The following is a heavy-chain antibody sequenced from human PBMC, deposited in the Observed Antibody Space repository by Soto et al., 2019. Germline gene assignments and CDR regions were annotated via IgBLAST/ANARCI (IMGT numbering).Heavy chain of an antibody. D-gene: IGHD3-3*01. CDR1: GFTLTSAD. V-gene: IGHV1-58*01. CDR2: IVSGSGST. CDR3: AADWSNRPFDF. Sequence: QMQLMQSGPEVKKPGTSVKVSCKASGFTLTSADVQWVRQTRGQRLEWIGWIVSGSGSTNYAQQFQGRIAITRDMSTSTVYMELSSLRPEDTAVYYCAADWSNRPFDFWGQGTLVTVSS. J-gene: IGHJ4*02.